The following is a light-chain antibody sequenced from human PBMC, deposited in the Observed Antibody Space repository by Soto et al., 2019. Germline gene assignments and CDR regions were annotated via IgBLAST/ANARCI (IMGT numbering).Light chain of an antibody. CDR2: DVN. Sequence: QSALTQPASVSGSPGQSITISCTRTSSDIGHYNYVSWYQQYPGKAPKLIIYDVNTRPSGISSRFSGSKSGNTASLTISGLQAEDEANYYCCSYTTSSARIFGGGTKLTVL. V-gene: IGLV2-14*01. J-gene: IGLJ2*01. CDR1: SSDIGHYNY. CDR3: CSYTTSSARI.